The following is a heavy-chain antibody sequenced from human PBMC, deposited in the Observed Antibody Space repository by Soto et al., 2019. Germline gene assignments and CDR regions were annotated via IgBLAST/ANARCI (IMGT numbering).Heavy chain of an antibody. Sequence: ASVKVSCKASGYTFTSCGISCVRQAPGQGLEWMGWISAYNGNTNYAQKLQGRVTMTTDTSTSTAYMELRSLRSDDTAVYYCARDGVYGSGDDAFDIWGQGTMVTVSS. CDR3: ARDGVYGSGDDAFDI. V-gene: IGHV1-18*01. CDR2: ISAYNGNT. J-gene: IGHJ3*02. CDR1: GYTFTSCG. D-gene: IGHD3-10*01.